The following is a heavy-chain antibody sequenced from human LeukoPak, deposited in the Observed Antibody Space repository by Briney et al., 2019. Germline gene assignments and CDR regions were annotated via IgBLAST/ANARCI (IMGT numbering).Heavy chain of an antibody. J-gene: IGHJ4*02. D-gene: IGHD2-21*02. V-gene: IGHV3-30*02. Sequence: GGSLRLSCAASGFTFSSYGMHWVRQAPGKGLEWVAFIRYDGSNKYYADSVKGRFTISRDNSKNTLYLQMSSLRAEDTAVYYCAKDIVVVTAIGSFDYWGQGTLVTVSS. CDR3: AKDIVVVTAIGSFDY. CDR2: IRYDGSNK. CDR1: GFTFSSYG.